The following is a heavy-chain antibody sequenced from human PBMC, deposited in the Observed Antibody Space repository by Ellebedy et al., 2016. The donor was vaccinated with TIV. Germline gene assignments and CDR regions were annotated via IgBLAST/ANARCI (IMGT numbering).Heavy chain of an antibody. Sequence: AASVKVSCKASGYTFTSYYMHWVRQAPGPGLEWMGRINPSGGSTSYAQKFQGRVTMTRDTSTSTVHVELSSLRSEDTAVYYCARDEWGTGMDVWGQGTTVTVSS. CDR2: INPSGGST. J-gene: IGHJ6*02. V-gene: IGHV1-46*01. CDR3: ARDEWGTGMDV. CDR1: GYTFTSYY. D-gene: IGHD1-26*01.